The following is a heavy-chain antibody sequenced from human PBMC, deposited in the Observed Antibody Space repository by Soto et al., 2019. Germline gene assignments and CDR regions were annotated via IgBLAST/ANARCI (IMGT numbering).Heavy chain of an antibody. CDR2: IRSKANSDAT. Sequence: PGGSLRLSCVASGFSLSDHYMDWVRQAPGKGLKWLGLIRSKANSDATAYGASVKGRFTISRDDSKNTAYLQMNSLKTEDTAVYYCFRYCSGGSCPDAFDIWDQGTMVTVSS. V-gene: IGHV3-73*01. J-gene: IGHJ3*02. D-gene: IGHD2-15*01. CDR3: FRYCSGGSCPDAFDI. CDR1: GFSLSDHY.